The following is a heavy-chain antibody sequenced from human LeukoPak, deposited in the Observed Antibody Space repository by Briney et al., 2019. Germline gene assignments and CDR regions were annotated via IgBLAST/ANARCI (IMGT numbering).Heavy chain of an antibody. CDR1: RFTFSSYS. D-gene: IGHD2-15*01. CDR3: ARGAGECSGGSGYVIHWFDR. Sequence: GGALTLSCPPSRFTFSSYSMNWVRHAPGKGLEWVSSISSRSSYIYYADSVKGRLTISRDNAKNSLYLQMNSLRAEDTAVYYCARGAGECSGGSGYVIHWFDRWGQGTLVTVSS. J-gene: IGHJ5*02. CDR2: ISSRSSYI. V-gene: IGHV3-21*01.